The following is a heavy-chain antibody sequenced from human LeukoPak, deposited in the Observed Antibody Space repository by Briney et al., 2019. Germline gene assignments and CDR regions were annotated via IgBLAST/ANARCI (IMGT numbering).Heavy chain of an antibody. CDR1: GGSFSGYC. V-gene: IGHV4-34*01. CDR3: ARARGYSSGWPY. Sequence: KPSETLSLTCAVYGGSFSGYCWSWIRQPPGKGLEWIGEIDHSGSTNYNPSLKSRVTTSVDTSKNQFSLKLSSVTAADTAVYYCARARGYSSGWPYWGQGTLVTVSS. J-gene: IGHJ4*02. D-gene: IGHD6-19*01. CDR2: IDHSGST.